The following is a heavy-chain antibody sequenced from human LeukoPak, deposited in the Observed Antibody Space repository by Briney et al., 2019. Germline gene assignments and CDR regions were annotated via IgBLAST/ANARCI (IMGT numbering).Heavy chain of an antibody. D-gene: IGHD4-17*01. CDR3: AKDHEDGDYVLSGMDV. Sequence: PGGSLRLSCAASGFTFSSYAMTWVRQAPGKGLEWVSSISGTGNSTYYADSVKGRFTISRDNSKNTLYLQMNSLRAEDTAVYYCAKDHEDGDYVLSGMDVWGQGTTVTVSS. V-gene: IGHV3-23*01. J-gene: IGHJ6*02. CDR1: GFTFSSYA. CDR2: ISGTGNST.